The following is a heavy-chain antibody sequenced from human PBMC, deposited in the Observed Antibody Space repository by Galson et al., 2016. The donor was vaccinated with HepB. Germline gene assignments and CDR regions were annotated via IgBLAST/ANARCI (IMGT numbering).Heavy chain of an antibody. Sequence: QSGAEVKKPGESLKISCRGSGYRFTSYWIGWVRQMPGKGLEWVGIIYPGDSDTIYSPSFQGQVTISADKSINTTYLQWSSVKASETAMYYCAREHFYYGMGVWGQATTYTVSS. CDR2: IYPGDSDT. CDR1: GYRFTSYW. CDR3: AREHFYYGMGV. V-gene: IGHV5-51*01. J-gene: IGHJ6*02.